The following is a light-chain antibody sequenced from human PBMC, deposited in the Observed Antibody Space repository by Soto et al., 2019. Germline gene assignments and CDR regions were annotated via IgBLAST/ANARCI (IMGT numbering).Light chain of an antibody. Sequence: ETVLTQSPAILSVSPGELVTLSCRASETVSTNLAWYQQRPGQAPRLLIYDVSTGATGIPARFSGRRSGTEFTLTISSLQSEDFAVYYCQQYNSWPQTLGQGIKVDIK. V-gene: IGKV3-15*01. J-gene: IGKJ1*01. CDR1: ETVSTN. CDR2: DVS. CDR3: QQYNSWPQT.